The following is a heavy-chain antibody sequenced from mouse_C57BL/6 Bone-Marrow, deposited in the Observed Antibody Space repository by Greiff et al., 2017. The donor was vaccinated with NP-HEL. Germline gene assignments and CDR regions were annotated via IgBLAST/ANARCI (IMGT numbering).Heavy chain of an antibody. D-gene: IGHD2-1*01. CDR1: GYTFTDYY. Sequence: EVQVVESGPVLVKPGASVKMSCKASGYTFTDYYMNWVKQSHGKSLEWIGVINPYNGGTSYNQKFKGKATLTVDKSSSTAYMELNSLTSEDSAVYYCARRSYYGNYPWFAYWGQGTLVTVSA. CDR2: INPYNGGT. CDR3: ARRSYYGNYPWFAY. V-gene: IGHV1-19*01. J-gene: IGHJ3*01.